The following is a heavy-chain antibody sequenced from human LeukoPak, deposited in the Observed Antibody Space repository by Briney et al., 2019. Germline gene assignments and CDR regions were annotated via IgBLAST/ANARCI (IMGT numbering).Heavy chain of an antibody. Sequence: ASVKVSCKASGYTFTSYGISWVRQAPGQGLAWMGWISAYNGNTNYAQKLQGRVTMTTDTSTSTAYMELRSLRSDDTAVYYCARASPTWQNQWYYDSSGPYNWFDPWGQGTLVTVSS. CDR3: ARASPTWQNQWYYDSSGPYNWFDP. CDR1: GYTFTSYG. CDR2: ISAYNGNT. V-gene: IGHV1-18*01. J-gene: IGHJ5*02. D-gene: IGHD3-22*01.